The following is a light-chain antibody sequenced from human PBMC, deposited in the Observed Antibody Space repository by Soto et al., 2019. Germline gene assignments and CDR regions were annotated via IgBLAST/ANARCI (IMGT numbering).Light chain of an antibody. J-gene: IGLJ1*01. CDR1: SSDVGGCNY. Sequence: QSALTQPASVSGSPGQSITISCTGTSSDVGGCNYVSWYQHHPGKAPKLMIYDVSNRPSGVSNRFSGSKSGNTASLTISGLQPEDEAYYYCSSYTTSNTRQIVLGTGTKVTVL. CDR3: SSYTTSNTRQIV. V-gene: IGLV2-14*03. CDR2: DVS.